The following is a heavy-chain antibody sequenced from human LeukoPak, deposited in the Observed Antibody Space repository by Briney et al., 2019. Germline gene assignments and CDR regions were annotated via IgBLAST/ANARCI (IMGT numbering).Heavy chain of an antibody. V-gene: IGHV3-30*03. J-gene: IGHJ3*02. CDR3: AREAQTGYYPDAFDI. CDR1: GFTFSSYG. D-gene: IGHD1-14*01. Sequence: QPGRSLRLSCAASGFTFSSYGMHWVRQAPGKGLEWVAVISYDGSNKYYADSVKGRFTISRDNSKNTLYLQMNSLRAEDTAVYYCAREAQTGYYPDAFDIWGQGTMVTVSS. CDR2: ISYDGSNK.